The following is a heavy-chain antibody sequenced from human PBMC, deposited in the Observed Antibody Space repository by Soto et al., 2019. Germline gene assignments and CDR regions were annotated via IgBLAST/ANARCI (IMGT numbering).Heavy chain of an antibody. Sequence: SETLSLTCTVSGGSISSSSYYWGWIRQPPGKGLEWIGSIYYSGSTYYNPSLKSRVTISVDTSKNQFSLKLSSVTAADTAVYYCARGFSGVPAATTWGQGTLVTVSS. D-gene: IGHD2-2*01. CDR2: IYYSGST. CDR1: GGSISSSSYY. CDR3: ARGFSGVPAATT. V-gene: IGHV4-39*01. J-gene: IGHJ5*02.